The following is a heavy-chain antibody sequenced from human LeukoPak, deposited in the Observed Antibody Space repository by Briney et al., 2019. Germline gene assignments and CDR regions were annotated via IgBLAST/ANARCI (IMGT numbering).Heavy chain of an antibody. CDR1: GFIFSVYH. V-gene: IGHV3-23*01. Sequence: GGSLRLSCGGSGFIFSVYHMTWLRQAPGEGLEWGLYISGRRGHTYYADSERGRFTISRDNSTNTVSLQMNSLRADDTAIYYCAKTRHPDDSGWYFFDDWGQGVQVTVSS. D-gene: IGHD3-22*01. J-gene: IGHJ4*02. CDR2: ISGRRGHT. CDR3: AKTRHPDDSGWYFFDD.